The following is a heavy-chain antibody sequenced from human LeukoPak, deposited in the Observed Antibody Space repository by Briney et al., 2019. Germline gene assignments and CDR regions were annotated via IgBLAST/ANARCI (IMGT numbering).Heavy chain of an antibody. CDR1: GFTFSDYY. D-gene: IGHD6-6*01. J-gene: IGHJ4*02. CDR3: ARTDPSSTAALKAPFDH. V-gene: IGHV3-11*04. CDR2: ISSSGSTI. Sequence: PGESLRLSCAASGFTFSDYYMSWIRQAPGKGLEWVSYISSSGSTIYYADSVKGRFTISRDNAKNSLYLQMNSLRVEDTAVYYCARTDPSSTAALKAPFDHWGQGSLVTVSP.